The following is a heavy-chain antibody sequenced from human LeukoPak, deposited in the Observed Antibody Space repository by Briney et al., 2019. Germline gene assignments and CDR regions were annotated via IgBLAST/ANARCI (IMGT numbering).Heavy chain of an antibody. V-gene: IGHV3-30*02. CDR3: ATLPYYYDSSGSYYFDY. Sequence: GGSLRLSCAASGFTFSSYGMHWVRQAPGKGLEWVAFIRYDGSNKYYADSVKGRFTISRDNSKNTLYLQMNSLRVEDTAVYYYATLPYYYDSSGSYYFDYWGQGTLVTVSS. CDR1: GFTFSSYG. CDR2: IRYDGSNK. J-gene: IGHJ4*02. D-gene: IGHD3-22*01.